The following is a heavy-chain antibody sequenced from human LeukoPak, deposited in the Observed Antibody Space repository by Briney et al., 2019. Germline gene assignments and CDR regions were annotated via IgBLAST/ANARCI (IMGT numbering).Heavy chain of an antibody. CDR1: GFTFSSYA. Sequence: GGSLRLSCAASGFTFSSYAMNWVRQAPGKGLEWVSVIYVGGSTYYADSVRGRFTISRDISKNTLYLQMNSLRAEDTAVYYCARGDGYNYWEYWGQGTLVTVSS. D-gene: IGHD5-24*01. V-gene: IGHV3-53*01. CDR2: IYVGGST. CDR3: ARGDGYNYWEY. J-gene: IGHJ4*02.